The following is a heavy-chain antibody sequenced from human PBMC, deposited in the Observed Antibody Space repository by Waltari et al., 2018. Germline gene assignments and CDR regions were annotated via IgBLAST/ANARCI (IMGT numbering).Heavy chain of an antibody. CDR1: GGSISSTTYY. Sequence: QLQLQESGPGLVKASETLSLTCSVSGGSISSTTYYWGWIRQPPGKGPVWIGSFPYNGNTYYNPSLKSRITISVDTSKNQFSLQLRSVTAADTAMYYCARPGRVGGGSLMGLDYWGQGTLVTVSS. D-gene: IGHD2-15*01. CDR2: FPYNGNT. J-gene: IGHJ4*02. CDR3: ARPGRVGGGSLMGLDY. V-gene: IGHV4-39*01.